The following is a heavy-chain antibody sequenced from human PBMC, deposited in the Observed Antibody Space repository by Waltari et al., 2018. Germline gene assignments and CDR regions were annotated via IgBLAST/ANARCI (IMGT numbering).Heavy chain of an antibody. CDR3: ARKVATIGCFDY. J-gene: IGHJ4*02. Sequence: QVQLVQSGAEVKKPGASVKVSCKASGYTFTSYAMHWVRQAPGQRLEWMGWINPGNGNTKYSQKFQGRVTITRDTSASTAYMELSSLRSEDTAVYYCARKVATIGCFDYWGQGTLVTVSS. CDR2: INPGNGNT. D-gene: IGHD5-12*01. V-gene: IGHV1-3*01. CDR1: GYTFTSYA.